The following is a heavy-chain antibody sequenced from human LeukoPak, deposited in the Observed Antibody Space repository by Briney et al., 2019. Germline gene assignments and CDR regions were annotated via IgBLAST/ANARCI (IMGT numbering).Heavy chain of an antibody. J-gene: IGHJ4*02. Sequence: SETLSLTCTVSGGSISSYYWSWIRQPPGKGLEWIGYISYSGSTNYNPSLKSRVTISVDTSKNQFSLKLSSVTAADTAVYYCARVSGYDHFDYWGQGTLVTVSS. CDR1: GGSISSYY. V-gene: IGHV4-59*01. CDR3: ARVSGYDHFDY. D-gene: IGHD5-12*01. CDR2: ISYSGST.